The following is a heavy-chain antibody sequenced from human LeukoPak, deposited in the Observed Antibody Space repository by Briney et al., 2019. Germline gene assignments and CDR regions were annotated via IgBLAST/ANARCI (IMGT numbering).Heavy chain of an antibody. J-gene: IGHJ4*02. V-gene: IGHV4-39*07. Sequence: SETLSLTCAISGGSISGTPYYWGWIRQPPGKGLEWIGSIYYSGSTYYNPSLKSRLTISVDTSKNQFSLKLSSVTAAATAVYSCARASTIFGHFAYWGRGTLVTVSS. CDR1: GGSISGTPYY. D-gene: IGHD3-3*01. CDR2: IYYSGST. CDR3: ARASTIFGHFAY.